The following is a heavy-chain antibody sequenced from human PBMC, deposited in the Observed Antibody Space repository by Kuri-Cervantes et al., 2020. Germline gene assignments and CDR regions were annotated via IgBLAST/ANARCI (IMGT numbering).Heavy chain of an antibody. J-gene: IGHJ4*02. CDR3: ARTETTSRVGMTTVTTNDY. CDR2: ISAYNGNT. CDR1: GYTFTSYG. Sequence: SVKVSCKASGYTFTSYGISWVRQAPGQGLEWMGWISAYNGNTNYAQKLQGRVTMTTDTSTSTAYMDLRSLRSDDTAVYYCARTETTSRVGMTTVTTNDYWGQGTLVTVSS. D-gene: IGHD4-11*01. V-gene: IGHV1-18*01.